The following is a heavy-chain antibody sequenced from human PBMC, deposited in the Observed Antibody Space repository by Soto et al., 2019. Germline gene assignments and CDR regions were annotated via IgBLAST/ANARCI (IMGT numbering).Heavy chain of an antibody. CDR1: RPTPCCES. CDR2: ISSLSDYI. Sequence: RQSCAAARPTPCCESICWLRLDPGKGLEWVSSISSLSDYIYYADSVKGRFTISRDNARNSLHLQMNSLRGEDTAVYYFASTATPDSTGSFCFFD. D-gene: IGHD3-22*01. V-gene: IGHV3-21*01. J-gene: IGHJ4*01. CDR3: ASTATPDSTGSFCFFD.